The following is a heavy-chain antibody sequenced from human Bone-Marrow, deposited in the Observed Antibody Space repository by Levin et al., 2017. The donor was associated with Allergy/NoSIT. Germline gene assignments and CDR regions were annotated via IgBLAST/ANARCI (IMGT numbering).Heavy chain of an antibody. J-gene: IGHJ5*02. CDR2: ISPNSGGT. CDR3: ARVAEEGP. Sequence: ASVKVSCKTFGYTFTGYALHWVRQAPGQGLEWMGYISPNSGGTNYDQRFQGRVTMTRDTSIDTAYMELSRLTSDDTAVYYCARVAEEGPWGQGTLVTVSS. V-gene: IGHV1-2*02. CDR1: GYTFTGYA.